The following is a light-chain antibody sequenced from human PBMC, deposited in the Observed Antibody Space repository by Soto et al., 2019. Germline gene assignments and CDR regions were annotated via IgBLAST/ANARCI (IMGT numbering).Light chain of an antibody. J-gene: IGLJ2*01. V-gene: IGLV2-8*01. CDR1: SSDVGGYNY. CDR3: SSYAGNNNGV. Sequence: QSALTQPPSASGSPGQSVTISCTGTSSDVGGYNYVSWYQQHPGKAPKLMIYEVSKRPSGVPDRLSGSKSGNTASLTVSGLQAEDEADYYCSSYAGNNNGVFGGGTKLTVL. CDR2: EVS.